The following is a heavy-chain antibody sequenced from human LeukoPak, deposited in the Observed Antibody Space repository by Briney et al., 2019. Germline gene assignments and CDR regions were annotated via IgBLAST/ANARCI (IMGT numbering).Heavy chain of an antibody. CDR3: ARVLRIAAAGLPAY. V-gene: IGHV4-59*12. J-gene: IGHJ4*02. D-gene: IGHD6-13*01. CDR1: GGSISSYY. CDR2: IYYSGST. Sequence: PSETLSLTCTVSGGSISSYYWSWIRQPPGKGLEWIGYIYYSGSTNYNPSLKSRVTISVDTSKNQFSLKLSSVTAADTAVYYCARVLRIAAAGLPAYWGQGTLVTVSS.